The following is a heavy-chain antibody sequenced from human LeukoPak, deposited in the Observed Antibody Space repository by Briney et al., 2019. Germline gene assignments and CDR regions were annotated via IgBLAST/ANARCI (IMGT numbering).Heavy chain of an antibody. V-gene: IGHV4-34*01. CDR3: ARVGVERITMMKWRWFDP. D-gene: IGHD3-22*01. CDR1: GGSFSGYY. J-gene: IGHJ5*02. Sequence: SETLSLTCAVYGGSFSGYYWGWIRQPPGKGLEWIGEINHSGSTNYNPSLKSRVTISVDTSKNQFSLKLSSVTAADTAVYYCARVGVERITMMKWRWFDPWGQGTLVTVSS. CDR2: INHSGST.